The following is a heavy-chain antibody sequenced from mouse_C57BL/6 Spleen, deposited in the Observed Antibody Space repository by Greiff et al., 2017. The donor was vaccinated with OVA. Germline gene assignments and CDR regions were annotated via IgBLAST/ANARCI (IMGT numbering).Heavy chain of an antibody. D-gene: IGHD2-5*01. CDR2: IDPSDSET. J-gene: IGHJ1*03. CDR3: AYSNYVGWYFDV. CDR1: GYTFTSYW. Sequence: QVQLQQPGAELVRPGSSVKLSCKASGYTFTSYWMHWVKQRPIQGLEWIGNIDPSDSETHYNQKFKDKATLTVDKSSSTAYMQLSSLTSEDSAVYYSAYSNYVGWYFDVWGTGTTVTVSS. V-gene: IGHV1-52*01.